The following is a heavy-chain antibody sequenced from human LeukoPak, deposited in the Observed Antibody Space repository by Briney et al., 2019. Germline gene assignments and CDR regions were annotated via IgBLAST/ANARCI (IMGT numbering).Heavy chain of an antibody. CDR3: ARPYCYGSGSSG. CDR1: GFTFSSYS. J-gene: IGHJ4*02. D-gene: IGHD3-10*01. CDR2: IRFSSSII. V-gene: IGHV3-48*01. Sequence: GGSLRLSCAASGFTFSSYSMNWVRQAPGKGLEWISYIRFSSSIIYYADSVKGRFTISRDNAKNSLYLQMNSLRAEDTAVYYCARPYCYGSGSSGWGQGTLVTVSS.